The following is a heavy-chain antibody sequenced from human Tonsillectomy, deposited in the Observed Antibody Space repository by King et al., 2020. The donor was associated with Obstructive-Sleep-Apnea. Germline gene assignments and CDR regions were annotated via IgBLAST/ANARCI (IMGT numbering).Heavy chain of an antibody. V-gene: IGHV1-2*04. D-gene: IGHD6-19*01. J-gene: IGHJ4*02. CDR1: GYTFTGYY. CDR3: ARGEGTGMAVAWGSPDFDY. CDR2: INPNSGGT. Sequence: QLVQSGAEVKKPGASVKVSCKASGYTFTGYYMHWVRQAPGQGLEWMGWINPNSGGTNYAQKFQGWVTMTRDTSISTAYMELSRLRSDDTAVDYCARGEGTGMAVAWGSPDFDYWGQGTLVTVSS.